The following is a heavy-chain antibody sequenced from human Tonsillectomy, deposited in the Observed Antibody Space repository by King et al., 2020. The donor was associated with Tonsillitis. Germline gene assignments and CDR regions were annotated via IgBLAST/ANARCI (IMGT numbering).Heavy chain of an antibody. D-gene: IGHD3-9*01. CDR3: AKAPDYDILSGRYYYGMDV. J-gene: IGHJ6*02. CDR2: IRYDGNTK. Sequence: VQLVESGGGVVQPGGSLRLSCAASGFIFSNSGLHWVRQAPGKGLEGVAFIRYDGNTKYYADSVKGRFTISRDNSKNTLYLQMNSLRAEDTAVYYCAKAPDYDILSGRYYYGMDVWGQGTTVTVSS. CDR1: GFIFSNSG. V-gene: IGHV3-30*02.